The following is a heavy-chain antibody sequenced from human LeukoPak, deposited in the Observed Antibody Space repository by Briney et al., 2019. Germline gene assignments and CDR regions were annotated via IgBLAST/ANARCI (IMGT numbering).Heavy chain of an antibody. CDR1: GGSISSSSYY. CDR2: INYSGNT. D-gene: IGHD3-10*01. CDR3: ARQKWITMVRGVINWFDP. Sequence: SETLSLTCTVSGGSISSSSYYWAWIRQPPGKGLEWIGSINYSGNTYYNPSLKSRVTISVGTSKSQFFLKLSSVTAADTAVYYCARQKWITMVRGVINWFDPWGQGTLVTVSS. J-gene: IGHJ5*02. V-gene: IGHV4-39*01.